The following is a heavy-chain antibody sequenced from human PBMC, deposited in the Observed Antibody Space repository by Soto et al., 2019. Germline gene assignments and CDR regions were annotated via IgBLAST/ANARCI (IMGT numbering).Heavy chain of an antibody. CDR2: ISWNSGSI. Sequence: EVQLVESGGGLVQPGRSLRLSCTASGFTFDDYAMHWVRQAPGKGLEWVSGISWNSGSIGYADSVKGRFTISRDNAKNSLYLQMNSLRAEDTALYYCAKEKLGAGYSSGWYDYWGQGSLVTVSS. CDR3: AKEKLGAGYSSGWYDY. V-gene: IGHV3-9*01. J-gene: IGHJ4*02. CDR1: GFTFDDYA. D-gene: IGHD6-19*01.